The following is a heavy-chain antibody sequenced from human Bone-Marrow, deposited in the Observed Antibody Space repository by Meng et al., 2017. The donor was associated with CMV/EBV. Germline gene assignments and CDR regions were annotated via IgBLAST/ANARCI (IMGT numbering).Heavy chain of an antibody. CDR1: GFTFSSYG. CDR2: IRYDGSNK. Sequence: GGSLRLSCAASGFTFSSYGMHWVRQAPGKGLEWVAFIRYDGSNKYYADSVKGRFTISRDNSKNSLYLQMNSLRAEDMAFYYCAKGSYSLAGSYFDYWGQGTRVTVSS. D-gene: IGHD3-10*01. J-gene: IGHJ4*02. CDR3: AKGSYSLAGSYFDY. V-gene: IGHV3-30*02.